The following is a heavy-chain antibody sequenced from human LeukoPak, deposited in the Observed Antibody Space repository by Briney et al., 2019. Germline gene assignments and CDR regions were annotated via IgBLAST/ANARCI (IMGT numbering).Heavy chain of an antibody. Sequence: PGRSLRLSCAASGFTFSSNGMHWARQAPGKGLEWVALIWYDGSNKYYADSVKGRFTISRDNSKNTLYLQMNSLRAEDTAVYYCARESTRDRPGCWGQGTLVTVSS. D-gene: IGHD6-19*01. CDR2: IWYDGSNK. CDR1: GFTFSSNG. CDR3: ARESTRDRPGC. J-gene: IGHJ4*02. V-gene: IGHV3-33*01.